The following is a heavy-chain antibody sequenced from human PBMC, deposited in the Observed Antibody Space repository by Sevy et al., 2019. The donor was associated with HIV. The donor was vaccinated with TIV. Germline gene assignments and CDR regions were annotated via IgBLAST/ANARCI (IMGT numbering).Heavy chain of an antibody. CDR3: TREAKQQLSQYFFDF. J-gene: IGHJ6*02. Sequence: ASVKVSCKASGYLFISFVMHWVRQAPGQGLEWVGWINVGNGNTKYSQKFQDRVTITRDASTSTTYMELTSLTSEDTAIYYCTREAKQQLSQYFFDFWGQGTTVTVSS. CDR1: GYLFISFV. CDR2: INVGNGNT. D-gene: IGHD6-13*01. V-gene: IGHV1-3*01.